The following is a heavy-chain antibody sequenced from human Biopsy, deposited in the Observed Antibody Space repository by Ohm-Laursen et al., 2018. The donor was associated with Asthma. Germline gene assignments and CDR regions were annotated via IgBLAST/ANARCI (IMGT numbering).Heavy chain of an antibody. CDR1: GFTFSNYG. V-gene: IGHV3-30*18. Sequence: SLRLSCAASGFTFSNYGMHWVRQAPGKGLEWVAVILSDGRDKYYADSVKGRFTISRDNSKNTLYLHMHSLRAEDTAVYFRAKDRVRINSAYYFDYWGQGTLVTVSS. CDR3: AKDRVRINSAYYFDY. CDR2: ILSDGRDK. J-gene: IGHJ4*02. D-gene: IGHD3-10*01.